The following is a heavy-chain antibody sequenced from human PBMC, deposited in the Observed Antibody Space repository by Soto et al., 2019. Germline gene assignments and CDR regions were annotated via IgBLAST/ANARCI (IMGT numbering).Heavy chain of an antibody. V-gene: IGHV1-69*02. CDR1: GGTFSSYT. Sequence: SLKVSCKASGGTFSSYTISWVRQAPGQGLEWMGRIIPILGIANYAQKFQGRVTITADKSTSTAYMELSSLRSEDTAVYYCARSSEGYSYGSFDYWGQGTLVTVSS. J-gene: IGHJ4*02. CDR2: IIPILGIA. D-gene: IGHD5-18*01. CDR3: ARSSEGYSYGSFDY.